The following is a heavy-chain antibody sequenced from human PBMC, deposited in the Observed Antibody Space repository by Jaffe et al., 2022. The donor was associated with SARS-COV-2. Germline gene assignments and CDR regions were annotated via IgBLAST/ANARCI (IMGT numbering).Heavy chain of an antibody. Sequence: QVQLQESGPGLVKPSQTLSLTCSVSGGSISSGDYYWHWIRQPPGEGLEWIGYIYDSGSTYYNPSLKSRVTVSLDTSKNQFSLELSSVAAADTAVYYCARAAYNWNQYYFDYWGQGTLVTVSS. CDR3: ARAAYNWNQYYFDY. J-gene: IGHJ4*02. CDR2: IYDSGST. D-gene: IGHD1-20*01. V-gene: IGHV4-30-4*01. CDR1: GGSISSGDYY.